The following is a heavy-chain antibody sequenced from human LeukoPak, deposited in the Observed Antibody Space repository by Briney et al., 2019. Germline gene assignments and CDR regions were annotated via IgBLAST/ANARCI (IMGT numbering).Heavy chain of an antibody. J-gene: IGHJ6*03. CDR2: IYPDDSNT. Sequence: GESLKISCKGSGYSFTSYWIGWVRQMPGKGLEWMGIIYPDDSNTIYSPSFQGQVTISADKSINTAYLEWSSLKASDTAIYYCARQGAAGKYYYYYMDVWGKGTTVTVSS. D-gene: IGHD6-13*01. V-gene: IGHV5-51*01. CDR1: GYSFTSYW. CDR3: ARQGAAGKYYYYYMDV.